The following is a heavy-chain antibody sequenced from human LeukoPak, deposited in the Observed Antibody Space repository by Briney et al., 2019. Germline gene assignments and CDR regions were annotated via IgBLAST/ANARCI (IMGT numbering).Heavy chain of an antibody. CDR2: IYYSWST. D-gene: IGHD3-10*01. CDR1: GGSISSYY. J-gene: IGHJ3*02. CDR3: ARELNLGGGEAGAFDI. V-gene: IGHV4-59*01. Sequence: SETLSLTCTVSGGSISSYYWSWIRQPPGKGLEWIGYIYYSWSTNYNPSLKSRVTISVDTSKNQFSLKLSSVTAADTAVYYCARELNLGGGEAGAFDIWGQGTMVTVSS.